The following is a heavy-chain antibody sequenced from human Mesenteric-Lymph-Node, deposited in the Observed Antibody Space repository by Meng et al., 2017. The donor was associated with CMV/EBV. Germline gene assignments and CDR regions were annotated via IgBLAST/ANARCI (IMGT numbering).Heavy chain of an antibody. CDR2: ISESGGTT. CDR3: ARPFYCTNGVCRDY. D-gene: IGHD2-8*01. CDR1: GFTFSNFA. V-gene: IGHV3-23*01. J-gene: IGHJ4*02. Sequence: GGSLRLSCAATGFTFSNFAMNWVRQAPGKGLEWVSSISESGGTTDYADSVKGRFTISRDNSKNTLYLQMNSLRAEDTAVYYCARPFYCTNGVCRDYWGQGTLVTVSS.